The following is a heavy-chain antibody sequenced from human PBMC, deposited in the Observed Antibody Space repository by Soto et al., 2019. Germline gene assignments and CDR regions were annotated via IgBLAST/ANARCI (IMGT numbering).Heavy chain of an antibody. Sequence: SETLSLTCAVYGGSFSGHYWSWIRQPPGKGLEWIGYIYYSGSTYYNPSLKSRVTISVDTSKNQFSLKLSSVTAADTAVYYCARVVPTDYGGNSDYFDYWGQGTLVTVSS. CDR2: IYYSGST. V-gene: IGHV4-30-4*08. CDR1: GGSFSGHY. CDR3: ARVVPTDYGGNSDYFDY. J-gene: IGHJ4*02. D-gene: IGHD4-17*01.